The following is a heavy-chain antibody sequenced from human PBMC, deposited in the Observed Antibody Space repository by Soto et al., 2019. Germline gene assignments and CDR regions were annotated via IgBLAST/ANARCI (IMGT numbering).Heavy chain of an antibody. CDR2: ISAYNGNT. CDR3: ARGPNYDYIWGSYRPRDAFDI. D-gene: IGHD3-16*02. V-gene: IGHV1-18*01. Sequence: GASVKVSCKASGYTFTSYGISWVRQAPGQGLEWMGWISAYNGNTNYAQKLQGRVTMTTDTSTSTAYMELRSLRSDDTAVHYCARGPNYDYIWGSYRPRDAFDIWGQGTMVTVSS. J-gene: IGHJ3*02. CDR1: GYTFTSYG.